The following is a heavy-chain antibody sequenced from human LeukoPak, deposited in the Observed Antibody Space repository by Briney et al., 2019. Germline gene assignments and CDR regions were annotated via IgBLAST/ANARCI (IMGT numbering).Heavy chain of an antibody. Sequence: PGGSLRLSCAASGFTFSSYWMSWVRQAPGKGLEWVANIKQDGSEKYYVDSVKGRFTISRDNAKNSLYLQMNSLRAEDTAVYYCARLFAGYSYGRDAFDIWGQGTMVTVSS. D-gene: IGHD5-18*01. CDR3: ARLFAGYSYGRDAFDI. V-gene: IGHV3-7*01. J-gene: IGHJ3*02. CDR2: IKQDGSEK. CDR1: GFTFSSYW.